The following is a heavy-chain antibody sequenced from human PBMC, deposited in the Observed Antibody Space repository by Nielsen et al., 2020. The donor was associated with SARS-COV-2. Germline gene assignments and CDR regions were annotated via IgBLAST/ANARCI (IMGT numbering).Heavy chain of an antibody. V-gene: IGHV4-39*01. CDR3: ARRTYCSSTSCPADGMDV. CDR1: GGSISSSSYY. CDR2: IYYSGST. Sequence: SETLSLTCTVSGGSISSSSYYWGWIRQPPGKGLEWIGSIYYSGSTYYNPSLKSRVTISVDTSKNQFSLKLSSVTAADTAVYYCARRTYCSSTSCPADGMDVWGQGTTVTVSS. D-gene: IGHD2-2*01. J-gene: IGHJ6*02.